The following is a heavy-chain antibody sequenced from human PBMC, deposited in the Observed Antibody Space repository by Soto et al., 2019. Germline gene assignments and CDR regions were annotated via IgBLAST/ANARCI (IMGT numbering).Heavy chain of an antibody. D-gene: IGHD2-15*01. J-gene: IGHJ5*02. CDR2: ISGSGGST. CDR3: AKDAPLGYCSGGSCYSRGWFDP. CDR1: GFTFSSYA. V-gene: IGHV3-23*01. Sequence: GGSLRLSCAASGFTFSSYAMSWVRQAPGKGLEWVSAISGSGGSTYYADSVKGRFTISRDNSKNTLYLQMNSLRAEDTAVYYCAKDAPLGYCSGGSCYSRGWFDPWVQGTLVTVSS.